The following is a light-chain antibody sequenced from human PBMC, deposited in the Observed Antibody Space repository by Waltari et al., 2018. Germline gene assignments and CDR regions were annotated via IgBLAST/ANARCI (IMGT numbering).Light chain of an antibody. CDR2: AAS. CDR1: QGISDS. Sequence: DIQMTQSPSSLSASVGDRVTLTCRASQGISDSLAWYQQKPGKVPKLLIYAASTLQSGVPSRFSGSGSGADFTLTISSLQPEDVATYYCLKYYTAPWTFGQGTKVEIK. J-gene: IGKJ1*01. V-gene: IGKV1-27*01. CDR3: LKYYTAPWT.